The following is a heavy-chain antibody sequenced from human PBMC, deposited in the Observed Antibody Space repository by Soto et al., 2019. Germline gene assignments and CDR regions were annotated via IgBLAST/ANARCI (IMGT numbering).Heavy chain of an antibody. CDR2: IYYSGST. V-gene: IGHV4-39*01. Sequence: SETLSLTCTVSGGSISSSSYYWGWIRQPPGKGLEWIGSIYYSGSTYYNPSLKSRVTISVDTSKNQFSLKLSSVTAADTAVYYCASRYYDSSGYYGVDYWGQGTLVTVSS. J-gene: IGHJ4*02. D-gene: IGHD3-22*01. CDR1: GGSISSSSYY. CDR3: ASRYYDSSGYYGVDY.